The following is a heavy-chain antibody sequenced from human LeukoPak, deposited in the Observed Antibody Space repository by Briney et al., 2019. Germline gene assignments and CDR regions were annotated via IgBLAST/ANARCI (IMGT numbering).Heavy chain of an antibody. V-gene: IGHV4-59*01. CDR1: DGSISSYY. Sequence: SETLSLTCTVSDGSISSYYWSWIRQPPGKGLEWIGYIYYSGSTNYNPSLKSRVTISVDTSKNQFSLKLSSVTAADTAVYYCARGMAPDYFDYWGQGTLVTVSS. D-gene: IGHD5-24*01. CDR2: IYYSGST. J-gene: IGHJ4*02. CDR3: ARGMAPDYFDY.